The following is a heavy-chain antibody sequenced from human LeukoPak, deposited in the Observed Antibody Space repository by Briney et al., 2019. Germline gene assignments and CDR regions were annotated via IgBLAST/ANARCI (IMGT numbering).Heavy chain of an antibody. CDR1: GASISSGSHH. Sequence: PSETLSLTCTVSGASISSGSHHWGWFRQSPGKGLEWIGSIYYSRTTYYNPSLKSRVTISVDTSKNQFSLKLSSVTAADTAVYYCARDEIVVVPAATYYYGMDVWGQGTTVTVSS. CDR3: ARDEIVVVPAATYYYGMDV. J-gene: IGHJ6*02. D-gene: IGHD2-2*01. V-gene: IGHV4-39*07. CDR2: IYYSRTT.